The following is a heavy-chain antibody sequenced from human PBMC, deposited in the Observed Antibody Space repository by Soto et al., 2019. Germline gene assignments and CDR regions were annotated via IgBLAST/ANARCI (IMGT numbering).Heavy chain of an antibody. V-gene: IGHV3-30*03. D-gene: IGHD5-12*01. CDR2: ISYDGSNK. CDR3: YSGYGNNWFDP. Sequence: QVPLVESGGGVVQPGRSLRLSCAASGFTFSSYDMHWVRQAPGKGLEWVAVISYDGSNKYYADSVKGRFTISRDNSKNTLYLQMKSLRAEDTAVYYCYSGYGNNWFDPWGQGTLVTVSS. CDR1: GFTFSSYD. J-gene: IGHJ5*02.